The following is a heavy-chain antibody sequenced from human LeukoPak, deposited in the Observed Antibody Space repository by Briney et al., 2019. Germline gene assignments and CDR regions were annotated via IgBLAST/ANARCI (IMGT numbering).Heavy chain of an antibody. CDR3: AKDTSSGWYNYFDY. D-gene: IGHD6-19*01. CDR2: ISGSGGST. V-gene: IGHV3-23*01. Sequence: GGSLRLSCAAFGVTFSRHAMHWVRQAPGKGLEWVSAISGSGGSTYYADSVKGRFTISRDNSKNTLYLQMNSLRAEDTAVYYCAKDTSSGWYNYFDYWGQGTLVTVSS. J-gene: IGHJ4*02. CDR1: GVTFSRHA.